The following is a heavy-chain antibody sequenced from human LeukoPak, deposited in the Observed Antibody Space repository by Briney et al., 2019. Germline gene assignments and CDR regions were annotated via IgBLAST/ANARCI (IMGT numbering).Heavy chain of an antibody. Sequence: SETLSLTCTVSGGSISSYYWSWIRQPPGKGLEWIGYIYYSGSTNYNPSLKSRVTISVDTSKNQFSLKLGSVTAADTAVYYCARDPSDDSSGFAFDIWGQGTMVTVSS. CDR2: IYYSGST. J-gene: IGHJ3*02. CDR1: GGSISSYY. CDR3: ARDPSDDSSGFAFDI. V-gene: IGHV4-59*01. D-gene: IGHD3-22*01.